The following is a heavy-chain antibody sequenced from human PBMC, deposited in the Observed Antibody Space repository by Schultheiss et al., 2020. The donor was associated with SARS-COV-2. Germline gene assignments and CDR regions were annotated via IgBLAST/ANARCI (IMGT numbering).Heavy chain of an antibody. J-gene: IGHJ6*03. CDR1: GFTFSDYY. CDR2: ISSSSSYT. Sequence: GGSLRLSCAASGFTFSDYYMSWIRQAPGKGLEWVSYISSSSSYTNYADSVKGRFTISRDNAKNSLYLQMNSLRAEDTAVYYCAKVAVSYYYMDVWGKGTTVTVSS. V-gene: IGHV3-11*06. CDR3: AKVAVSYYYMDV. D-gene: IGHD6-19*01.